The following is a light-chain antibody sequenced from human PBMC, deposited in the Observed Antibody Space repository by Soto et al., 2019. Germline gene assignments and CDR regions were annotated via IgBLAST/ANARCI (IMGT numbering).Light chain of an antibody. Sequence: DIQMTQSPSTLSASVGDRVTITCWASQSISDWLAWYQQIPGRAPKLLIYDASTLQSGVPSRFSGSGSGTEFILTISSLQPDDSATYYCQEYKSATFGQGTKLQIK. CDR1: QSISDW. V-gene: IGKV1-5*01. CDR2: DAS. CDR3: QEYKSAT. J-gene: IGKJ2*01.